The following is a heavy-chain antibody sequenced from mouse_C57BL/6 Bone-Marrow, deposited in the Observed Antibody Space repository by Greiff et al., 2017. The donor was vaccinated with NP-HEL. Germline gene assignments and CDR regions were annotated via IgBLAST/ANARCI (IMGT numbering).Heavy chain of an antibody. V-gene: IGHV5-6*01. CDR1: GFTFSSYG. CDR3: ARDPLYYYGSSPYAMDY. J-gene: IGHJ4*01. Sequence: EVKLMESGGDLVKPGGSLKLSCAASGFTFSSYGMSWVRQTPDKRLEWVATISSGGSYTYYPDSVKGRFTISRDNAKNTLYLQMSSLKSEDTAMYDCARDPLYYYGSSPYAMDYWGQGTSVTVSS. D-gene: IGHD1-1*01. CDR2: ISSGGSYT.